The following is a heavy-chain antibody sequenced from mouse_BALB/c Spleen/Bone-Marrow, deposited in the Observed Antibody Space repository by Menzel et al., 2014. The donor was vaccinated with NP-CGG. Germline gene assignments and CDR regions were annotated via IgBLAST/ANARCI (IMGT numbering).Heavy chain of an antibody. D-gene: IGHD1-1*01. CDR2: ISSGGNYT. CDR3: VRAYGSSYAMDY. Sequence: EVKLVESGGGLVKPGGSLKLSCAASGFTFSSYAMSWVRQSPEKRLEWVAEISSGGNYTYYPDTVTGRFTFSRDNAKNILYLEMSSLRSDDTAMYYCVRAYGSSYAMDYWGQGTSVTVSS. CDR1: GFTFSSYA. J-gene: IGHJ4*01. V-gene: IGHV5-9-4*01.